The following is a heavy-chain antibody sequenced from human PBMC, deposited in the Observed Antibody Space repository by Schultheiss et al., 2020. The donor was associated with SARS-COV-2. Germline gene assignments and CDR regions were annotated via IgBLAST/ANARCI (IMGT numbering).Heavy chain of an antibody. CDR1: GGSFSGYY. CDR3: ARDPDYSNWFDP. V-gene: IGHV4-39*01. Sequence: SETLSLTCAVYGGSFSGYYWGWIRQPPGKGLEWIGSIYYSGSTYYNPSLKSRVTISVDTSKNQFSLKLSSVTAADTAVYYCARDPDYSNWFDPWGQGTLVTVSS. D-gene: IGHD4-11*01. CDR2: IYYSGST. J-gene: IGHJ5*02.